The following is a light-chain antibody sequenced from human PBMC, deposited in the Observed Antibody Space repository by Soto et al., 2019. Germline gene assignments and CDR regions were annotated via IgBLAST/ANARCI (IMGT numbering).Light chain of an antibody. J-gene: IGKJ1*01. CDR2: GAS. CDR1: QSVSSSY. CDR3: QQYNNWPPWT. V-gene: IGKV3-15*01. Sequence: IVLTQSPGSLSFSPGERASLSCRATQSVSSSYLAWDQQKPGQAPRLIIYGASNRATGIPARFSGSGSWTEFTLTISSLQSEDFAVYYCQQYNNWPPWTFGQGTKVDIK.